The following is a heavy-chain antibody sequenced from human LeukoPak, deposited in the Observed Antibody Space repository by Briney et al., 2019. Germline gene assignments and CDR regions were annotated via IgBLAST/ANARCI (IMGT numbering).Heavy chain of an antibody. J-gene: IGHJ4*02. CDR1: GGTFSSYA. CDR2: IIPIFGTA. Sequence: SVKVSCKASGGTFSSYAISWVRQAPGQGLEWMGGIIPIFGTANYAQKFLGRVRITTDESTSTAYMELSSLRSEDTAVYYCARTRVGATTNYFDYWGQGTLVTVSS. V-gene: IGHV1-69*05. D-gene: IGHD1-26*01. CDR3: ARTRVGATTNYFDY.